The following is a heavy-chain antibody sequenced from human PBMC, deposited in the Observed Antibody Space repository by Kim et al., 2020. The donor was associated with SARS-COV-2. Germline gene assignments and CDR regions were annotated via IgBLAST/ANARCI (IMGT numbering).Heavy chain of an antibody. CDR1: GYTFTGYY. V-gene: IGHV1-2*02. J-gene: IGHJ3*02. CDR3: ARVPRITIFGVVIHDAFDI. Sequence: ASVKVSCKASGYTFTGYYMHWVRQAPGQGLEWMGWINPNSGGTNYAQKFQGRVTMTRDTSISTAYMELSRLRSDDTAVYYCARVPRITIFGVVIHDAFDIWGQGTMVTVSS. CDR2: INPNSGGT. D-gene: IGHD3-3*01.